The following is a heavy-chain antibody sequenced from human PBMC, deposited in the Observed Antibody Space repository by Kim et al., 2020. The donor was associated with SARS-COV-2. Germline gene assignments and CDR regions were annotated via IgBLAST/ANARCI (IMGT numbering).Heavy chain of an antibody. CDR3: VPATGAP. D-gene: IGHD2-15*01. V-gene: IGHV3-23*01. J-gene: IGHJ5*02. Sequence: SGGNTYSANSVKGRFTISRDNSKNTLYLQMDSLRADDTAIYYCVPATGAPWGQGTLVTVSS. CDR2: SGGNT.